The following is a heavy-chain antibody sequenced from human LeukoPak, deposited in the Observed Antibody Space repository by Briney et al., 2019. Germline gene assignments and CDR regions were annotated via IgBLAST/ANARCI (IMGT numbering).Heavy chain of an antibody. CDR3: ARGIVVVTARRNYYYYMDV. Sequence: SETVSLTCTVSGGSISSYYWSWIRQPPGKGLEWIGYIYYSGSTNYNPSLKSRVTISVDTSKNQFSLKLSSVTAADTAVYYCARGIVVVTARRNYYYYMDVWGKGTTVTVSS. V-gene: IGHV4-59*01. D-gene: IGHD2-21*02. J-gene: IGHJ6*03. CDR1: GGSISSYY. CDR2: IYYSGST.